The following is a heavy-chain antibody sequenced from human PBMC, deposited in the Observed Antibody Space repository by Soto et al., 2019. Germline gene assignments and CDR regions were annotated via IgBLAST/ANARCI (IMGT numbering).Heavy chain of an antibody. CDR3: ARDAIAVVVAADDAFDI. CDR2: ISAYNGNT. CDR1: GYTFTSYG. V-gene: IGHV1-18*01. Sequence: ASVKVSCKASGYTFTSYGISWVRQAPGQGLEWMGWISAYNGNTNYAQKLQGRVTMTTDTSTSTAYMELRSLRSDDTAVYYCARDAIAVVVAADDAFDIWGQGTMVTVSS. J-gene: IGHJ3*02. D-gene: IGHD2-15*01.